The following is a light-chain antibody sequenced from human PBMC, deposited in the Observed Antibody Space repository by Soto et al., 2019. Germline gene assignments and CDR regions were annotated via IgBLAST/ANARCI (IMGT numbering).Light chain of an antibody. V-gene: IGLV1-40*01. CDR2: ENN. CDR1: SSNIGAGYE. Sequence: QSVLTQPPSVSEAPGQRVTISCTGSSSNIGAGYEAHWYQQVPGTAPKLLIYENNNRPSGVPDRFSGSKSGTSASLAITWLQAEDEAEYYCQSYDSSLSGYGFGTGTKLIV. J-gene: IGLJ1*01. CDR3: QSYDSSLSGYG.